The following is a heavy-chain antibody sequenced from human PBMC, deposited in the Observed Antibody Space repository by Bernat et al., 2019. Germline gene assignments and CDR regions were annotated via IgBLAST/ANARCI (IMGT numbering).Heavy chain of an antibody. V-gene: IGHV1-24*01. CDR2: FDPEDGET. J-gene: IGHJ4*02. CDR3: ATRITFGGVIVSTYYFDY. D-gene: IGHD3-16*02. CDR1: GYTLTELS. Sequence: QVQLVQSGAEVKKPGASVKVSCKVSGYTLTELSMHWVRQAPGKGLEWMGGFDPEDGETIYAQKFQGRVTMTEDTSTDTAYMELSSLRSEETAVYYCATRITFGGVIVSTYYFDYWGQGTLVTVSS.